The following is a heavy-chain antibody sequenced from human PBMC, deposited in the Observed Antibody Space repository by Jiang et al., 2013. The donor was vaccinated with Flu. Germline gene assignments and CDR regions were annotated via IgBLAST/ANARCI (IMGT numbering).Heavy chain of an antibody. J-gene: IGHJ4*02. CDR1: GFTFSNYA. CDR3: ARGGYCRGWCFDY. CDR2: ISGGGDAT. D-gene: IGHD6-19*01. Sequence: GDLVQPGGSLRLSCAASGFTFSNYAMSWVRQAPGKGLEWVSTISGGGDATYYSDSVKGRFSMSRDNSKNTLYLQMNSLRAEDTAVYFCARGGYCRGWCFDYWGQGTLVTFSS. V-gene: IGHV3-23*01.